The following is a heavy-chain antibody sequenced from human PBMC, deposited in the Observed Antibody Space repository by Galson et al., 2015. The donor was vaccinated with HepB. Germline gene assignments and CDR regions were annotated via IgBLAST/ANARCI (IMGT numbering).Heavy chain of an antibody. D-gene: IGHD2-2*01. V-gene: IGHV7-4-1*02. CDR1: GYTFTSYA. Sequence: SVKVSCKASGYTFTSYAMNWVRQAPGQGLEWMGWINTNTGNPTYAQGFTGRFVFSLDTSVSTAYLQISSLKAEDTAVYYCARDFPVVPAAERMIYWFDPWGQGTLVTVSS. CDR3: ARDFPVVPAAERMIYWFDP. J-gene: IGHJ5*02. CDR2: INTNTGNP.